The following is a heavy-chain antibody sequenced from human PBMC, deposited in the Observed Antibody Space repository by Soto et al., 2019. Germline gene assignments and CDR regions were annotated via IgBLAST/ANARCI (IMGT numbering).Heavy chain of an antibody. CDR2: IIPILGIA. CDR1: GGTFSSYT. J-gene: IGHJ5*02. CDR3: ARDQLSSGWRSNWFDP. V-gene: IGHV1-69*08. Sequence: QVQLLQSGAEVKKPGSSVKVSCKASGGTFSSYTISWVRQAPGQGLEWMGRIIPILGIANYAQKFQGRGTSTPDKPTSTGDRELSSLRSEDTAVYYCARDQLSSGWRSNWFDPWGQGTLVTVSS. D-gene: IGHD6-19*01.